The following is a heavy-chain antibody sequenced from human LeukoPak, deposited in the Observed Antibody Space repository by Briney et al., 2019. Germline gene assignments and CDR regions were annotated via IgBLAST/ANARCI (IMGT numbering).Heavy chain of an antibody. CDR1: GFTLSTYW. CDR2: INPDGSGK. CDR3: ASWGAGGNS. D-gene: IGHD3-16*01. Sequence: HPGGSLRLSCEASGFTLSTYWMNWVRQVPGKGLDWVANINPDGSGKRYVDSVKGRFTIARDNADNSLSLQMNSLRAEDTAVYYGASWGAGGNSWGQGTLVTVSS. V-gene: IGHV3-7*01. J-gene: IGHJ4*02.